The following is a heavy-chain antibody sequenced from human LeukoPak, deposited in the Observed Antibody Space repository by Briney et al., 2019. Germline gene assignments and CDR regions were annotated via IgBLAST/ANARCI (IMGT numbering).Heavy chain of an antibody. CDR2: INPSGGST. CDR1: GGTFSSYA. J-gene: IGHJ4*02. D-gene: IGHD2-15*01. V-gene: IGHV1-46*01. CDR3: AREGLGFDY. Sequence: GASVKVSCKASGGTFSSYAISWVRQAPGQGLEWMGIINPSGGSTSYAQKFQGRVTMTRDMPTSTVYMELSSLRSEDTAVYYCAREGLGFDYWGQGTLVTVS.